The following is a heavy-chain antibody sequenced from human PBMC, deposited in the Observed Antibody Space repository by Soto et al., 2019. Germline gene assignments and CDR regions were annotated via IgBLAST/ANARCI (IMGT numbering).Heavy chain of an antibody. J-gene: IGHJ4*02. D-gene: IGHD2-8*01. CDR3: AKGRARGPNAY. CDR1: GGSISSYY. CDR2: IYYSGST. Sequence: SETLSLTCTVSGGSISSYYWSWIRQPPGKGLEWIGYIYYSGSTNYNPSLKSRVTISVDTSKNQFSLKLSSVTAADTAVYYCAKGRARGPNAYWGQGTLVTVSS. V-gene: IGHV4-59*01.